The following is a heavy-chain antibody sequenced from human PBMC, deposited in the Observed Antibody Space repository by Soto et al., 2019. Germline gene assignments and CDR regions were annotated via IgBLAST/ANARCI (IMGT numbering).Heavy chain of an antibody. D-gene: IGHD6-13*01. Sequence: LRLSCVASGFTFRSFTMNWVRQAPGKGLEWVSTISSNSAYIYYTEALGGRFTISRDNAKNSLHLQMNSLRAEDTAVYYCTRDASRDSSARGWFDPWGPGTLVTV. CDR2: ISSNSAYI. V-gene: IGHV3-21*01. CDR3: TRDASRDSSARGWFDP. J-gene: IGHJ5*02. CDR1: GFTFRSFT.